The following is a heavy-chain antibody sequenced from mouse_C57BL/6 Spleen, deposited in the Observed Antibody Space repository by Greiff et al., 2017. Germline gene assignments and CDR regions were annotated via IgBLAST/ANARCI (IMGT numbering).Heavy chain of an antibody. CDR2: IYPGSGST. CDR1: GYTFTSYW. J-gene: IGHJ4*01. D-gene: IGHD2-4*01. V-gene: IGHV1-55*01. CDR3: ARTYYDYDRGAMDY. Sequence: VQLQQPGAELVKPGASVKMSCKASGYTFTSYWITWVKQRPGQGLEWIGDIYPGSGSTNYNEKFKSKATLTVDTSSSTAYMQLSSLTSEDSAVYYCARTYYDYDRGAMDYWGQGTSVTVSS.